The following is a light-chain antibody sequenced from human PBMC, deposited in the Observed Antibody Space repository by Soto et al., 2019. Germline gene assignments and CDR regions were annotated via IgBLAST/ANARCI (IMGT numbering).Light chain of an antibody. J-gene: IGLJ1*01. V-gene: IGLV1-40*01. CDR1: SSNIGAGYD. CDR2: NNN. CDR3: HSYDSSLSGSYV. Sequence: QSVLTQPPSVSGAPGQRVTISCTGSSSNIGAGYDVHWYQRLPGTAPKVLIYNNNNRPSGVPDQFSGSKSGTSASLASTGLQAEDESDYYSHSYDSSLSGSYVFGTGTKLTVL.